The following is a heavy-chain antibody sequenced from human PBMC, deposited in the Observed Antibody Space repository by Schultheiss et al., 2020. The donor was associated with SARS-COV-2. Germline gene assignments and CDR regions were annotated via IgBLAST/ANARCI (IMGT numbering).Heavy chain of an antibody. CDR1: GGSISSSNW. CDR2: IYHSGST. D-gene: IGHD3-3*01. V-gene: IGHV4-4*02. J-gene: IGHJ5*02. CDR3: ARALRITIFTNWFDP. Sequence: SETLSLTCAVSGGSISSSNWWSWVRHPPGKGLEWIGEIYHSGSTNYNPSLKSRVTISVDKSKNQFSLKLSSVTAADTAVYYCARALRITIFTNWFDPWGQGTLVTVSS.